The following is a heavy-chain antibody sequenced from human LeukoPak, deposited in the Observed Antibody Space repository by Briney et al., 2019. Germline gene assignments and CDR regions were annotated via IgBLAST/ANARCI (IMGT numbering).Heavy chain of an antibody. V-gene: IGHV3-23*01. CDR1: GFTFNNCG. J-gene: IGHJ4*02. Sequence: WGSLRLSCAASGFTFNNCGMSWVRQAPGKGLEWVSGISGSGVTTYYADSVKGRFTISRDNSKNTLYLQMNSLRAEDTAVYYCAKGINWNDYWGQGTLVTVSS. CDR2: ISGSGVTT. D-gene: IGHD1-1*01. CDR3: AKGINWNDY.